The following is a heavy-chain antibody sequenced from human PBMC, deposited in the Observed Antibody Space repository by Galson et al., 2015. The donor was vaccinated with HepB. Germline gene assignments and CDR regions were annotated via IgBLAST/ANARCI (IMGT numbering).Heavy chain of an antibody. V-gene: IGHV3-7*01. D-gene: IGHD6-13*01. CDR2: VKEDGSEK. CDR3: AREGIAADTDPYFDY. Sequence: SLRLSCAASGFTFSSYWLSWVRQAPGKGLECVANVKEDGSEKYFVDSVKGRFTISRDNSNNTLYLQINSLRPEDTAVYYCAREGIAADTDPYFDYWGQGTLVTVSS. J-gene: IGHJ4*02. CDR1: GFTFSSYW.